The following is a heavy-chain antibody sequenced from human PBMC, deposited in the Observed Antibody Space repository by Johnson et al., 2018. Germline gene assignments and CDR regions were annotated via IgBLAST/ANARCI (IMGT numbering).Heavy chain of an antibody. CDR2: ISGSGGST. D-gene: IGHD2-2*01. J-gene: IGHJ3*02. CDR1: GFTFSSYA. V-gene: IGHV3-23*04. Sequence: VQLVESGGGLVQPGGSLRLSCAASGFTFSSYAMCWVRQAPGKGLEWVSAISGSGGSTYYADSVKGRFTISRDNSKNTLYLKMNSLRAEDTAVSYCAKAPGYHAVAFDIWAQGTMVTVSS. CDR3: AKAPGYHAVAFDI.